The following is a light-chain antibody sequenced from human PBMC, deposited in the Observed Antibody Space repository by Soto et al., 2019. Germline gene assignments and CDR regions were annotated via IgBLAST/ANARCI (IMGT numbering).Light chain of an antibody. CDR1: STDVGDYNF. CDR2: EVN. V-gene: IGLV2-8*01. CDR3: TSYAASNNLGV. Sequence: QSALTQPPSASGSPGHSVTISCTGSSTDVGDYNFVSWYQHHPGKAPKLMIYEVNKRPSGVPDRFSGSKSGNTASLTVSGLQADDEADYYCTSYAASNNLGVFGGGTKVTVL. J-gene: IGLJ2*01.